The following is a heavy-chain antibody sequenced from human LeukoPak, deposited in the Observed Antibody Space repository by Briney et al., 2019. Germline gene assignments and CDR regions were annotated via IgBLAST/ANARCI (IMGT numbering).Heavy chain of an antibody. Sequence: PSETLSLTCTVSGGSLSRYYWSWIRQPPGQGLEWIGYIYYTGSTNYNPSPKSRATISVDTSKNQFSLKLSSVTAADTAVYYCARAGWNYVDYWGQGTLVTVSS. J-gene: IGHJ4*02. D-gene: IGHD6-19*01. CDR1: GGSLSRYY. V-gene: IGHV4-59*01. CDR2: IYYTGST. CDR3: ARAGWNYVDY.